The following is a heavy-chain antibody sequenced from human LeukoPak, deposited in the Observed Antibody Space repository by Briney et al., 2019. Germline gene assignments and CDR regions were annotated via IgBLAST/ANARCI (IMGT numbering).Heavy chain of an antibody. V-gene: IGHV4-61*02. CDR3: ARDVVVQGNYYYYMDV. CDR2: IYTSGST. D-gene: IGHD2-2*01. Sequence: SETLSLTCTVSGGSISSGSYYWSWIRQPAGKGLEWVGRIYTSGSTNYNPSLKSRVTMSVDTSKNQFSLKLSSVTAADTAVYYCARDVVVQGNYYYYMDVWGKGTTVTVSS. J-gene: IGHJ6*03. CDR1: GGSISSGSYY.